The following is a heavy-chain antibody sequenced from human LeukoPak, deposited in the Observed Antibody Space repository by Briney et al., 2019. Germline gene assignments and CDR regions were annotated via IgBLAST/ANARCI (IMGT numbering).Heavy chain of an antibody. CDR1: GGSFSGYY. V-gene: IGHV4-34*01. D-gene: IGHD2-2*02. J-gene: IGHJ5*02. CDR3: ARDRSYCSSTSCYTRWFDP. CDR2: INHSGST. Sequence: SETLSLTCAVYGGSFSGYYWSWIRQPPGKGLEWIGEINHSGSTYYNPSLKSRVTISVDTSKNQFSLKLSSVTAADTAVYYCARDRSYCSSTSCYTRWFDPWGQGTLVTVSS.